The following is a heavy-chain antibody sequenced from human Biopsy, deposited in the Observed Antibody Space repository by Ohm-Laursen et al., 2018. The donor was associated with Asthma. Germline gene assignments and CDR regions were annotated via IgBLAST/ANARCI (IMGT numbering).Heavy chain of an antibody. Sequence: SDTLSLTWSLSSGSGGYMRSSNYYWGWICQPPGKGLEWIGSIYYSGTTYYNPSLEGRVTVSADTSKNQFSLKLTSVTAADTAVYYCVRGSSSWHHGPFHYYYGLDVWGQGTTATVSS. CDR1: SGSGGYMRSSNYY. D-gene: IGHD6-13*01. V-gene: IGHV4-39*01. CDR2: IYYSGTT. J-gene: IGHJ6*02. CDR3: VRGSSSWHHGPFHYYYGLDV.